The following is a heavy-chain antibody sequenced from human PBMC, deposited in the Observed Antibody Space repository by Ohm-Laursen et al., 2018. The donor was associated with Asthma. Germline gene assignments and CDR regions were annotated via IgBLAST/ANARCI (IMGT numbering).Heavy chain of an antibody. Sequence: GSSVKVSCKASGYTFTSYDINWVRQATGQGLEWMGWMNPNSGNTGYAQKFQGRVTMTRNTSISTAYMELSSLRSEDTAVYYCARDGTAVWRGYYNYYGMDVWGQGTTVTVSS. CDR3: ARDGTAVWRGYYNYYGMDV. V-gene: IGHV1-8*01. J-gene: IGHJ6*02. CDR2: MNPNSGNT. D-gene: IGHD3-3*01. CDR1: GYTFTSYD.